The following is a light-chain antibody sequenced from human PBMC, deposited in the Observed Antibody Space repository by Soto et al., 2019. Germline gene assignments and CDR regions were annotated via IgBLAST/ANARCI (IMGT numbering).Light chain of an antibody. V-gene: IGLV2-8*01. Sequence: QSALTQPPSASGAPGQSVTISCTGSSSDVGGYNYVSWYQQHPGKAPKLTIYEVSKRPAGVPDRLSGSKSGNTASLTVSGLQAEDEAHYYCSSYGGSNPVVFGGGTKLTVL. CDR2: EVS. J-gene: IGLJ2*01. CDR1: SSDVGGYNY. CDR3: SSYGGSNPVV.